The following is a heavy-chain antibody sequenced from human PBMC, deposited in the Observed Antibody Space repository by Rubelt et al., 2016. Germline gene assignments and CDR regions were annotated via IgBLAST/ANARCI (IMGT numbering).Heavy chain of an antibody. CDR3: ASGSSEWLMDAFDI. V-gene: IGHV4-34*01. D-gene: IGHD6-19*01. CDR2: INHSGST. CDR1: GGSFSGYY. Sequence: QVQLQQWGAGLLKPSETLSLTCAVYGGSFSGYYWSWIRQPPGKGLEWIGEINHSGSTNYNPSLKSRVTRSVDAVKDQFSLKLCSVTAADTAVYYCASGSSEWLMDAFDIWGQGTMVTVSS. J-gene: IGHJ3*02.